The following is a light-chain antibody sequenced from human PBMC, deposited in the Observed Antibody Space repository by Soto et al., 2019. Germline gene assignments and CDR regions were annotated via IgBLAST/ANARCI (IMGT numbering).Light chain of an antibody. Sequence: DIQMTQSASIVSGSVGDRVTITCLASQTISSWLAWYQQKPGKAPKLLIYKASTLKSGVPSRFSGSGSGTEFTLTISSLQPDDFATYYCQHYNSYSEAFGQGTKVDI. CDR3: QHYNSYSEA. CDR2: KAS. CDR1: QTISSW. J-gene: IGKJ1*01. V-gene: IGKV1-5*03.